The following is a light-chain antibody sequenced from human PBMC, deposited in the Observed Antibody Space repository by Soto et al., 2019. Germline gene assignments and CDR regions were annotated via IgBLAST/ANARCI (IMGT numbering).Light chain of an antibody. J-gene: IGKJ4*01. CDR3: QHYNNWPFT. CDR1: QSVSSN. Sequence: EIVITQSPATLSVSPGERATLSCRASQSVSSNLAWYQQKPGQAPRLLIYGASTRATVIPARFSGSWSGTEFTLTISRLQSEDFAVYYCQHYNNWPFTFGGGTKVEIK. CDR2: GAS. V-gene: IGKV3-15*01.